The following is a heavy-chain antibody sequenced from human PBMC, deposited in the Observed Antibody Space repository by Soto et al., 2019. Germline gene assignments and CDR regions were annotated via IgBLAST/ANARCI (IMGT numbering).Heavy chain of an antibody. Sequence: SQTLSLTCAISGDSVSSNSAAWNWIRQSPSRGLEWLGRAYYRSKWYNDYAVSVKSRITINPDTSKNQFSLQLNSVTPEDTAVYYCARDVPFSGHEGFDYWGQGTLVTVS. J-gene: IGHJ4*02. V-gene: IGHV6-1*01. CDR3: ARDVPFSGHEGFDY. D-gene: IGHD5-12*01. CDR1: GDSVSSNSAA. CDR2: AYYRSKWYN.